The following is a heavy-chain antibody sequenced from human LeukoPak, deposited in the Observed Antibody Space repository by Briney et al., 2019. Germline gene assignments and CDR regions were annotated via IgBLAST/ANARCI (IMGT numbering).Heavy chain of an antibody. CDR2: INPNSGGT. CDR3: ARAPAEGGYDEWLIDY. D-gene: IGHD5-12*01. V-gene: IGHV1-2*02. Sequence: GASVKVSCKASGYTFTGYYMHWVRQAPGQGLEWMGWINPNSGGTNYAQKFQGRVTMTRDTSTSTVYMELRSLRSDDTAVYYCARAPAEGGYDEWLIDYWGQGTLVTVSS. J-gene: IGHJ4*02. CDR1: GYTFTGYY.